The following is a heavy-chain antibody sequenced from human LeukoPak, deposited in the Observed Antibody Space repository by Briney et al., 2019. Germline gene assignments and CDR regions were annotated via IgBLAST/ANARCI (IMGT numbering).Heavy chain of an antibody. D-gene: IGHD2-15*01. V-gene: IGHV4-38-2*02. Sequence: SETLSLTCTVSGYSISSGYYWGWIRQPPGKGLGWIGSIYHSGSTYYNPSLKSRVTISVDTSKNQFSLKLSSVTAADTAVYYCARDPSSYCGGGSCYSGWFDPWGQGTLVTVSS. CDR2: IYHSGST. CDR1: GYSISSGYY. J-gene: IGHJ5*02. CDR3: ARDPSSYCGGGSCYSGWFDP.